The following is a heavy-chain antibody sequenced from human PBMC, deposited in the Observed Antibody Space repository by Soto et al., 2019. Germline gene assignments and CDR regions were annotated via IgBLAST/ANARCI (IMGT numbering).Heavy chain of an antibody. D-gene: IGHD3-10*01. CDR3: ARHNYGSGSTYFDY. J-gene: IGHJ4*02. CDR1: GGSISSYY. CDR2: IYYSGST. V-gene: IGHV4-59*08. Sequence: PSETLSLTCTVSGGSISSYYWSWIRQPPGKGLEWIGYIYYSGSTKYNPSLKSRVSISVDTSKNQFSLKLNSMTAADTAVYCCARHNYGSGSTYFDYWGQGTLVTVS.